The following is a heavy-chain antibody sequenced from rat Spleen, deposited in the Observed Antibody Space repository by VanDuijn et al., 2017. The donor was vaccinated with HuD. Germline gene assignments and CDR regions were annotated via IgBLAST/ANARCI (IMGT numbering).Heavy chain of an antibody. CDR1: GLTVDTYG. J-gene: IGHJ3*01. D-gene: IGHD1-4*01. CDR3: SPLPGYNLDH. CDR2: ITNTGDNT. V-gene: IGHV5S13*01. Sequence: EVQLVESGGGLVQPGRSLKLSCTASGLTVDTYGMAWVRQTPTKGLAWVASITNTGDNTYYPDSVKGRFTVSRDNAKITLYLQMNSLRSEDTATYYCSPLPGYNLDHWGQGTLVTVSS.